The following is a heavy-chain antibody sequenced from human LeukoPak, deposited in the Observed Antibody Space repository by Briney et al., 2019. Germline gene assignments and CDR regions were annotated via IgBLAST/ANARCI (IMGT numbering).Heavy chain of an antibody. CDR3: ARVQYPGSSYDY. V-gene: IGHV4-61*02. CDR2: IYTSGST. Sequence: SETLSLTCTVSGGSISSGSYYWSWIRQPAGKGLEWIGRIYTSGSTNYNPSLKSRVTISVDTSKNQFSLKLSSVTAADTAVYYCARVQYPGSSYDYWGQGTLVTVSS. J-gene: IGHJ4*02. CDR1: GGSISSGSYY. D-gene: IGHD1-26*01.